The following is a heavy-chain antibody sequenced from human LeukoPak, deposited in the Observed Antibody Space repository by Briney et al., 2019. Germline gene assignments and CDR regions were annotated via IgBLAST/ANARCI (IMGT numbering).Heavy chain of an antibody. Sequence: GGSLRLSCAASGFTFSDYHMTWIRQAPGKGPEWVSNIRTTGTTIYYADSVKGRFTISRDNAKNSLYLQMNSLRVEDTAVYYCARMGWYAFDYWGQGILVTVSS. CDR3: ARMGWYAFDY. CDR1: GFTFSDYH. CDR2: IRTTGTTI. J-gene: IGHJ4*02. V-gene: IGHV3-11*01. D-gene: IGHD6-19*01.